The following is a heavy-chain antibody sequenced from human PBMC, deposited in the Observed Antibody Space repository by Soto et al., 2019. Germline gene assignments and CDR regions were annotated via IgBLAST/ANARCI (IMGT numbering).Heavy chain of an antibody. CDR3: ASRNVLLCFAGLPYKTYF. CDR2: ISSSGSTI. Sequence: GKGLEWVSYISSSGSTIYYADSVKGRFTISRDNAKNSLYLQMNSLRAEDTAVYYCASRNVLLCFAGLPYKTYF. D-gene: IGHD3-10*01. V-gene: IGHV3-11*01. J-gene: IGHJ2*01.